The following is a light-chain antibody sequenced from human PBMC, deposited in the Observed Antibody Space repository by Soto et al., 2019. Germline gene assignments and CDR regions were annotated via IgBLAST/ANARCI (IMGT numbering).Light chain of an antibody. CDR3: QQRSNWPRAIT. V-gene: IGKV3-11*01. J-gene: IGKJ5*01. CDR1: QSVSSY. Sequence: EIVLTQSPATLSLSPGERATLSCRASQSVSSYLAWYQQKPGQAPRLLIYDASNRATGIPARFSGSGSGTGLPLPHRRLEAEDFAVYYCQQRSNWPRAITFGQGTRLEIK. CDR2: DAS.